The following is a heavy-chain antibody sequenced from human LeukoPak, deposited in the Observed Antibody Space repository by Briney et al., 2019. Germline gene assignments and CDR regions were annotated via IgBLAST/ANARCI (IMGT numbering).Heavy chain of an antibody. D-gene: IGHD4-17*01. CDR3: AKADYGFDY. J-gene: IGHJ4*02. V-gene: IGHV1-2*02. CDR2: INPRSGDR. CDR1: GYTFTNYY. Sequence: ASVKVSCKTSGYTFTNYYIHWVRQAPGQGLEWMGWINPRSGDRSYERKFQGRVTLTRDTSISTVYMELSSLRAEDTAVYYCAKADYGFDYWGQGTLVTVSS.